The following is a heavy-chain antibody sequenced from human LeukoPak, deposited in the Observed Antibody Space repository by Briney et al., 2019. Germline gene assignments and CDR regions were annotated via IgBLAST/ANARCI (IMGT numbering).Heavy chain of an antibody. V-gene: IGHV3-30*02. D-gene: IGHD4-17*01. J-gene: IGHJ3*02. Sequence: GGSLRLSCAASGFTFSSYGMHWVRQAPGKGLEWVAFIRYDGSNKYYADSVKGRFTISRDNSKNTLYLQMNSLRAEDTAVYYCAKVDYGDYDSAFDIWGQGTMVTVSP. CDR1: GFTFSSYG. CDR2: IRYDGSNK. CDR3: AKVDYGDYDSAFDI.